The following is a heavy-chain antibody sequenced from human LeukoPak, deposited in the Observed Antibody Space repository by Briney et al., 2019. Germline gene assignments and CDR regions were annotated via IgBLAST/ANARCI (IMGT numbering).Heavy chain of an antibody. J-gene: IGHJ4*02. CDR1: GFTFSSAW. CDR2: IKSKTDGGTI. D-gene: IGHD4-17*01. CDR3: TPNIGMTTVTKGFD. V-gene: IGHV3-15*01. Sequence: GGSLILSCAASGFTFSSAWMSWVRQAPGKGLEWVGRIKSKTDGGTIDYAAPLKGRFTISRDDSKNTVYLQMNSLKTEDTAVYYCTPNIGMTTVTKGFDWGQGTLVTVSS.